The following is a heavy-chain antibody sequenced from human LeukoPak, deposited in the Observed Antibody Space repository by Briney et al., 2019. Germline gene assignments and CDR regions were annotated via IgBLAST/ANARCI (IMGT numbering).Heavy chain of an antibody. CDR3: ARGPNWFDP. J-gene: IGHJ5*02. CDR2: LNPKTGGT. CDR1: GYTLTDHY. V-gene: IGHV1-2*02. Sequence: ASVNVSCKASGYTLTDHYIHWVRQAPGQGLEWMGWLNPKTGGTNYAQTFQGRVTMTRDTSISTAYMELSRLRSDDTAVYYCARGPNWFDPWGQGTLVTVSS.